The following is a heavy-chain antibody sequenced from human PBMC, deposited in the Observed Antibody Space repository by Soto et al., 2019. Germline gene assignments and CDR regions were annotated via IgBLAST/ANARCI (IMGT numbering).Heavy chain of an antibody. V-gene: IGHV1-3*01. CDR2: INPDNGNT. J-gene: IGHJ5*02. Sequence: SVKVSCKASGYIFTYRYLYWWRQAPGQALEWMGWINPDNGNTKSSQKFQDRVIITRDTSASTAYMDLSSLRSEDTAVYYCARGIATGQLDPWGQGTLVTVSS. CDR3: ARGIATGQLDP. CDR1: GYIFTYRY. D-gene: IGHD2-15*01.